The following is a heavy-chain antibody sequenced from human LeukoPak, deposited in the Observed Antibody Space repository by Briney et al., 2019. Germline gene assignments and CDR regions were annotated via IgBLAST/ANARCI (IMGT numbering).Heavy chain of an antibody. J-gene: IGHJ4*02. CDR1: GYTFTSYA. Sequence: ASVKVSCKASGYTFTSYAMHWVRQAPGQRLEWMGWINAGNGNTKYSQEFQGRVTITRNTSASTAYMELSSLRSEDMAVYYCARSFNDFWSGYYPDYYFDYWGQGTLVTVSS. CDR2: INAGNGNT. CDR3: ARSFNDFWSGYYPDYYFDY. D-gene: IGHD3-3*01. V-gene: IGHV1-3*03.